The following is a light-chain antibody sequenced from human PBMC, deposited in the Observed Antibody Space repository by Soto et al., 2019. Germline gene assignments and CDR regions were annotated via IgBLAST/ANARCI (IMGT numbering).Light chain of an antibody. J-gene: IGKJ2*01. CDR3: QQYNNWYT. V-gene: IGKV3-15*01. Sequence: EIVMTQSPATLSVSPGERATLSCRASQSVSSNLAWYQQKPGQAPRLLIYGASTRATGIPSRFSGSGSGTEFTLTISSLQSEDFAVYYCQQYNNWYTFGQGTKLE. CDR1: QSVSSN. CDR2: GAS.